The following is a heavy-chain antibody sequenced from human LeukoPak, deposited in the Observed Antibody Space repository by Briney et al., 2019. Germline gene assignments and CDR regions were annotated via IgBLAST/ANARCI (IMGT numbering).Heavy chain of an antibody. CDR1: GYTLTELS. CDR3: ATFEPQPPTYSSSWYAPFDY. D-gene: IGHD6-13*01. Sequence: ASVKVSCKVSGYTLTELSMHWVRQAPGKGLEWMGGFDPEDGETIYAQKFQGRVTMTEDTSTDTAYMELSSLRSEDTAVYYCATFEPQPPTYSSSWYAPFDYWGQGTLVTVSS. J-gene: IGHJ4*02. CDR2: FDPEDGET. V-gene: IGHV1-24*01.